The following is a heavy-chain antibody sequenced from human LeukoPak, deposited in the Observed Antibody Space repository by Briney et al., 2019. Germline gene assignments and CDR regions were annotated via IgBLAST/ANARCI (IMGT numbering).Heavy chain of an antibody. Sequence: PSETLSLTCAVYGGSFRGYYWSWIRQPPGKGLEWIGEINHSGSTNYNPSLKSRVTISVDTSKNQFSLKLSSVTAADTAVYYCARRLTNWGQGTLVTVSS. J-gene: IGHJ4*02. CDR1: GGSFRGYY. CDR2: INHSGST. D-gene: IGHD1-14*01. CDR3: ARRLTN. V-gene: IGHV4-34*01.